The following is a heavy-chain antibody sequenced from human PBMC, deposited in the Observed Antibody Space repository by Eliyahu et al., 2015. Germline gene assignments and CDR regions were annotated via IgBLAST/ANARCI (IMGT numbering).Heavy chain of an antibody. J-gene: IGHJ5*02. CDR1: XXSFSGYX. V-gene: IGHV4-34*01. D-gene: IGHD2-15*01. Sequence: QVQLQQWGXGLLKPSETLSLTCAVYXXSFSGYXWSWIRQPPGKGLEWIGEINHSGSTNYNPSLKSRVTISVDTSKNQFSLKLSSVTAADTAVYYCARGLPIVVVVAAARRWFDPWGQGTLVTVSS. CDR2: INHSGST. CDR3: ARGLPIVVVVAAARRWFDP.